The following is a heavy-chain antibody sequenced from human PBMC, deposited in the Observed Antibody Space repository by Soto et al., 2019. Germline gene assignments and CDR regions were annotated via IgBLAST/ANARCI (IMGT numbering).Heavy chain of an antibody. CDR3: ARGSGILRFLEWSFGWFDP. J-gene: IGHJ5*02. CDR1: GYTFTSYG. D-gene: IGHD3-3*01. V-gene: IGHV1-18*01. Sequence: ASVKVSCKASGYTFTSYGISWVRQAPGQGLEWMGWISAYNGNTNYAQKLQGRVTMTTDTSTSTAYMELRSLRSDDTAVYYCARGSGILRFLEWSFGWFDPWGQGTLVTVSS. CDR2: ISAYNGNT.